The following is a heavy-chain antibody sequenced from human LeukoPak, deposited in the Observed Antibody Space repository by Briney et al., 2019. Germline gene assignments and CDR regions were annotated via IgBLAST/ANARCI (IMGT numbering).Heavy chain of an antibody. V-gene: IGHV3-33*01. Sequence: GTSLRLSCAASGISFSSHGMHWVRQAPGKGLEWVAVIWYDGSNIYYADSVKGRFTISRDNSRNTLYLQMNSLRAEDTALYYCARARNDYDSNGFSLLDYWGQGTLVTVSS. CDR2: IWYDGSNI. CDR1: GISFSSHG. D-gene: IGHD3-22*01. CDR3: ARARNDYDSNGFSLLDY. J-gene: IGHJ4*02.